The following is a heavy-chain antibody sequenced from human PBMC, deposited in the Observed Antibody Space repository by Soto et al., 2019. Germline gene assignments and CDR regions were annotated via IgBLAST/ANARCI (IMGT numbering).Heavy chain of an antibody. V-gene: IGHV3-23*01. D-gene: IGHD3-10*01. CDR3: ARGSTESYPGSRIFDF. CDR2: ITDNGGDA. J-gene: IGHJ4*02. Sequence: EVQLLESGGDLKQPGGSLRLSCVASGLTFGSRAMSWVRQAPGGGLQWVATITDNGGDAKYADSVRGRFVISRDNSKKTLYLQMTSLTAEDSAMYFCARGSTESYPGSRIFDFWGRGTLVTVSS. CDR1: GLTFGSRA.